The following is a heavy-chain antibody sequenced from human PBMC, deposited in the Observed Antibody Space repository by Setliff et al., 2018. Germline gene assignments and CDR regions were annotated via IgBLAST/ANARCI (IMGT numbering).Heavy chain of an antibody. Sequence: PSETLSLTCSVSGDSISSSSYYWGWIRQPPGKGLDWIGSINYSGITYYSPSLKSQVIVSVDTSKNQFSLKLSSVTAADTAVYYCARLPGYCNGGNCYGYYTFDIWGQGTMVTVSS. J-gene: IGHJ3*02. CDR2: INYSGIT. D-gene: IGHD2-15*01. V-gene: IGHV4-39*01. CDR3: ARLPGYCNGGNCYGYYTFDI. CDR1: GDSISSSSYY.